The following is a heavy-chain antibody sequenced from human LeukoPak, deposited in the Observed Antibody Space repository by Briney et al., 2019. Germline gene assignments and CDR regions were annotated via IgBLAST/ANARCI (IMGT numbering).Heavy chain of an antibody. D-gene: IGHD3-22*01. Sequence: SVKVSCKASGGTFSSYAISWVRQAPGQGPEWMGGIIPIFGTANYAQKFQGRVTITTDESTSTAYMELSSLRSEDTAVYYCARDARYYYDSSGYYNFDYWAREPWSPSPQ. CDR1: GGTFSSYA. CDR3: ARDARYYYDSSGYYNFDY. V-gene: IGHV1-69*05. J-gene: IGHJ4*02. CDR2: IIPIFGTA.